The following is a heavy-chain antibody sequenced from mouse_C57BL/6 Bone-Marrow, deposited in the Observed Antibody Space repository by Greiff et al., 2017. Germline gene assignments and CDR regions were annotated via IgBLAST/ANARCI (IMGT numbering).Heavy chain of an antibody. CDR2: ISSGGSYT. CDR1: GFTFSSYG. CDR3: ARQGVDY. Sequence: EVKVVESGGELVKPGGSLKLSCAASGFTFSSYGMSWVRQTPDKRLEWVATISSGGSYTYYPDSVKGRFTISRDNAKNTLYLQMSSLKSEDTAMYYCARQGVDYWGQGTTLTVSS. J-gene: IGHJ2*01. V-gene: IGHV5-6*01.